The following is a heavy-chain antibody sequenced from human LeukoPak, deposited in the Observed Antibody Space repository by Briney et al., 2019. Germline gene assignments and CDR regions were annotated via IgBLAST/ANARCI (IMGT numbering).Heavy chain of an antibody. V-gene: IGHV4-61*02. CDR3: ARDRRHRGGYLDL. D-gene: IGHD3-16*01. Sequence: SETLSLTCTVSGGSISSSSYYWGWIRQPAGKGLEWIGRIYTSGSTNYNPSLKSRVTMSVDTSKNQFSLRLTSVTAADTAVYYCARDRRHRGGYLDLWGRGTQVTVSS. CDR2: IYTSGST. CDR1: GGSISSSSYY. J-gene: IGHJ2*01.